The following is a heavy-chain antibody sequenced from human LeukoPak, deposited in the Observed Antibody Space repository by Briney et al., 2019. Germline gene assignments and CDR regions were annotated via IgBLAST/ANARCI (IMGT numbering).Heavy chain of an antibody. CDR1: GFTFSSYA. J-gene: IGHJ4*02. CDR2: ISGSGGST. D-gene: IGHD3-3*01. V-gene: IGHV3-23*01. Sequence: GGSLRLSCAASGFTFSSYAMSWVRQAPGEGLEWVSAISGSGGSTYYADSVKGRFTISRDNSKNTLYLQMNSLRAEDTAVYHCAKDYDFWSGYPAFDYWGQGTLVTVSS. CDR3: AKDYDFWSGYPAFDY.